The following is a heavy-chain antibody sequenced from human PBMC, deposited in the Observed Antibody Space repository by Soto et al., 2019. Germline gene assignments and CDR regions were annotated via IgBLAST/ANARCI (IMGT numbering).Heavy chain of an antibody. J-gene: IGHJ6*02. V-gene: IGHV6-1*01. CDR3: ARGMGHCSGGSCAYGMDV. Sequence: PSQTLSLTCAISGDSVSSNSAAWNWIRQSPSRGLEWLGRTYYRSKWYNDYAVSVKSRITINPDTSKNQFSLQLNSVTPEDTAVYYCARGMGHCSGGSCAYGMDVWGRGTTVTVSS. CDR2: TYYRSKWYN. D-gene: IGHD2-15*01. CDR1: GDSVSSNSAA.